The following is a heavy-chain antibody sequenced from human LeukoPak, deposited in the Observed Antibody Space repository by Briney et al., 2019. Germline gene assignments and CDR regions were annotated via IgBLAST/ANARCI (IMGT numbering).Heavy chain of an antibody. J-gene: IGHJ3*02. CDR3: ARDPAYYYGSGSYYHDAFDI. CDR2: IYYSGST. Sequence: PSETLSLTCTVSGGSISSSSYYWGWIRHPPGKGLEWIGSIYYSGSTYYNPSLKSRVTISVDTSRNQFSLKLSSVTAADTAVYYCARDPAYYYGSGSYYHDAFDIWGQGTMVTVSS. CDR1: GGSISSSSYY. V-gene: IGHV4-39*07. D-gene: IGHD3-10*01.